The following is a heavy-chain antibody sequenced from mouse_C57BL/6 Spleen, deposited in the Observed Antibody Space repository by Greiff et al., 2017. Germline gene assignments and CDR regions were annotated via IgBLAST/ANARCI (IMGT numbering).Heavy chain of an antibody. Sequence: EVQVVESGPELVKPGASVKISCKASGYSFTGYYMNWVKQSPEKSLEWIGEINPSTGGTTYNQKFKAKATLTVDKSSSTAYMQLKSLTSEDSAVYYCARHYYLSAMDYWGQGTSVTVSS. CDR1: GYSFTGYY. V-gene: IGHV1-42*01. CDR3: ARHYYLSAMDY. J-gene: IGHJ4*01. CDR2: INPSTGGT. D-gene: IGHD1-2*01.